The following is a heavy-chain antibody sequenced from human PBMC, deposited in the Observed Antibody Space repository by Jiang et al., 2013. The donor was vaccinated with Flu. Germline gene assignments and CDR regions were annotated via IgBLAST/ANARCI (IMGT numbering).Heavy chain of an antibody. CDR3: ATIGGPEGFDY. CDR2: INPSGGST. V-gene: IGHV1-46*01. J-gene: IGHJ4*02. D-gene: IGHD1-14*01. Sequence: SGAEVKKPGASVKVSCKASGYTFTSYYMHWVRQAPGQGLEWMGIINPSGGSTSYAQKFQGRVTMTRDTSASTVYMELSSLRSEDTAVYYCATIGGPEGFDYWGQGTLVTVSS. CDR1: GYTFTSYY.